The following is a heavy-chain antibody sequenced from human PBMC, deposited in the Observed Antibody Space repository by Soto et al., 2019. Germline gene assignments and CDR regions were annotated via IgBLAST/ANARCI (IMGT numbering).Heavy chain of an antibody. CDR1: GGSFSGYY. CDR3: ARGGRMPLVRRAWFDP. Sequence: QVQLQQWGAGLLKPSETLSLTCAVYGGSFSGYYWSWIRQPPGKGLEWIGEINHGGSTNYNPSLKSRVTISVDTSKNQFSLKLISVTPADTAVYYCARGGRMPLVRRAWFDPWGQGTLITVSS. J-gene: IGHJ5*02. V-gene: IGHV4-34*01. D-gene: IGHD6-6*01. CDR2: INHGGST.